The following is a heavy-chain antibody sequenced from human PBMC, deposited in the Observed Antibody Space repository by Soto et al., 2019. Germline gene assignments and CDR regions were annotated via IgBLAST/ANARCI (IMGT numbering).Heavy chain of an antibody. V-gene: IGHV3-73*01. Sequence: GGSLRLSCAASGFTFSGSAMHWVRQASGKGLEWVGRIRSKANSYATAYAASVKGRFTISRDDSKNTAYLQMNSLKTEDTAVYYCTRHWFGIAVAGRNDAFDIWGQGTMVTVSS. D-gene: IGHD6-19*01. CDR3: TRHWFGIAVAGRNDAFDI. CDR1: GFTFSGSA. J-gene: IGHJ3*02. CDR2: IRSKANSYAT.